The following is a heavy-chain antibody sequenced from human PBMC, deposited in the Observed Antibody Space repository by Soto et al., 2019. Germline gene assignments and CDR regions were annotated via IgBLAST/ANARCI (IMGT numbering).Heavy chain of an antibody. Sequence: PSETLSLTCAVYGVSFSGYYWSWIRQPPGKGLEWIGEINHSGSTNYNPSLKSRVTISVDTSKNQFSLKLSSVTAADTAVYYCASRTVGATPFDYWGQGTLVTVSS. CDR1: GVSFSGYY. CDR2: INHSGST. CDR3: ASRTVGATPFDY. J-gene: IGHJ4*02. V-gene: IGHV4-34*01. D-gene: IGHD1-26*01.